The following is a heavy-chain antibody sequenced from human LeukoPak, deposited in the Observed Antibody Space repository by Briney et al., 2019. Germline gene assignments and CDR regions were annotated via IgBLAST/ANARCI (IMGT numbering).Heavy chain of an antibody. CDR2: IYSGSST. CDR3: ARDKGTLTLGLDY. CDR1: GFTVSSNY. V-gene: IGHV3-66*01. D-gene: IGHD3-10*01. J-gene: IGHJ4*02. Sequence: GGSLRLSCAASGFTVSSNYMSWVRQAPGKGLEWVSVIYSGSSTYYADSVKGRFTISRDNSKNTLYLQMNSLRAEDTAVYYCARDKGTLTLGLDYWGQGTLVTVSS.